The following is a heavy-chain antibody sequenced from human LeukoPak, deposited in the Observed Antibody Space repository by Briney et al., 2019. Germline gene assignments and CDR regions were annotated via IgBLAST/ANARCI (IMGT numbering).Heavy chain of an antibody. Sequence: GGSLRLSCAASGFTFSSYEMNWVRQAPGKGLEWVSYISSSSSYIYYADSVKGRFTISRDNAKNSLYLQMNSLRAEDTAVYYCARSYSSSSLGYWGQGTLVTVSS. CDR1: GFTFSSYE. CDR3: ARSYSSSSLGY. V-gene: IGHV3-21*05. CDR2: ISSSSSYI. J-gene: IGHJ4*02. D-gene: IGHD6-6*01.